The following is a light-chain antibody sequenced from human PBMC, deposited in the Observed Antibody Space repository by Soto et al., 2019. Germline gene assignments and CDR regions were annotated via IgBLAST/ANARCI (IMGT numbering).Light chain of an antibody. CDR1: QSVSSSY. CDR3: QQYNNLWT. Sequence: EIVLTQSPGTLSLSPGERATLSCRASQSVSSSYLAWYQQKPGQAPRLLIYGASSRATGIPDRFSGSGSGTDFTLTISRLEPEDFAVYYCQQYNNLWTFGQGTKVDI. V-gene: IGKV3-20*01. CDR2: GAS. J-gene: IGKJ1*01.